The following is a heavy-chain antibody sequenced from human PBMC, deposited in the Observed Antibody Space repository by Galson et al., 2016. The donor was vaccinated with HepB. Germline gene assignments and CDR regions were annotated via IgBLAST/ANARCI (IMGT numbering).Heavy chain of an antibody. D-gene: IGHD1-1*01. CDR3: GKWDWNDPAD. Sequence: SLRLSCAASGFTFRSYGLQWVRQAPGKGPEWLAIITYHGRNQFYADSVKGRFTISRDDSRNSVYLQMDSLREEDTGVYYCGKWDWNDPADWGQGTLVSVSS. CDR2: ITYHGRNQ. J-gene: IGHJ4*02. CDR1: GFTFRSYG. V-gene: IGHV3-30*03.